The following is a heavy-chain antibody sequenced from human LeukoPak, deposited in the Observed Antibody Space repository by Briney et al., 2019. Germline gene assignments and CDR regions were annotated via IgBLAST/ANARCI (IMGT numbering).Heavy chain of an antibody. V-gene: IGHV1-2*07. D-gene: IGHD3-10*01. Sequence: ASVKVSCKASGYTFTGYYIHWVRQAPGQGLEWMGNINTNSGGTKYTHKFQGRVTMTKDTSITTAYMELARLRSDDPAIYYCATWFGEFPGDYWGQGTLVTVSS. CDR1: GYTFTGYY. CDR3: ATWFGEFPGDY. CDR2: INTNSGGT. J-gene: IGHJ4*02.